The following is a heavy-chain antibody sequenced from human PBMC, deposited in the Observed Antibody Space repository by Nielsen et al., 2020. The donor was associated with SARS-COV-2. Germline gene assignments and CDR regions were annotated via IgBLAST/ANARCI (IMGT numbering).Heavy chain of an antibody. Sequence: KVSCKGSGYSFTSYWIGWVRQMPGKGLEWMGIIYPGDSDTRYSPSFQGQVTISADKSISTAYLQWSSLKASDTAMYHCARHAWECSGGSCYRAPADYWGQGTLVTVSS. CDR3: ARHAWECSGGSCYRAPADY. V-gene: IGHV5-51*01. D-gene: IGHD2-15*01. CDR1: GYSFTSYW. J-gene: IGHJ4*02. CDR2: IYPGDSDT.